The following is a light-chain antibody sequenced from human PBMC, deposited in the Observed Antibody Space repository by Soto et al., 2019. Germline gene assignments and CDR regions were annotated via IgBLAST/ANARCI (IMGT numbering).Light chain of an antibody. CDR2: GAS. CDR1: QSVTSSY. Sequence: EIGMTQSPDTLSLSPRERATLSCRASQSVTSSYLAWYHQRPGQAPRLLIYGASSRATGIPDRFSGSGSETDFTLAISRLEPEDFGMYYCQQYGSAPLFGPGTKVYI. V-gene: IGKV3-20*01. J-gene: IGKJ3*01. CDR3: QQYGSAPL.